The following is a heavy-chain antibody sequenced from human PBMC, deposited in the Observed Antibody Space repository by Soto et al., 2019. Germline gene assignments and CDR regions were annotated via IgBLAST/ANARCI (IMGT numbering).Heavy chain of an antibody. J-gene: IGHJ6*02. CDR2: INPSGGST. CDR3: ARDRIVVVPAASARGMDV. V-gene: IGHV1-46*01. CDR1: GYTFTSYY. Sequence: ASVKVSCKASGYTFTSYYMHWVRQAPGQGLEWMGIINPSGGSTSYAQKFQGRVTMTRDTSTSTVYMELSSLRSEDTAVYYCARDRIVVVPAASARGMDVWGQGTTVTVSS. D-gene: IGHD2-2*01.